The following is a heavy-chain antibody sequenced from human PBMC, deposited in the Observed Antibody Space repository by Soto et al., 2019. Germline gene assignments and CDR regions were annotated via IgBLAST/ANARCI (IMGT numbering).Heavy chain of an antibody. Sequence: ASVKVSCKASGYTFTSYYMHWVRQAPGQGLEWMGIINPSGGYTSYAQKFQGTVTMTSDTSTSTVYMELSSLRSEDTAVYYCAPDGGSAGFDYWGQGTLVTVSS. CDR3: APDGGSAGFDY. CDR2: INPSGGYT. CDR1: GYTFTSYY. V-gene: IGHV1-46*01. J-gene: IGHJ4*02. D-gene: IGHD3-16*01.